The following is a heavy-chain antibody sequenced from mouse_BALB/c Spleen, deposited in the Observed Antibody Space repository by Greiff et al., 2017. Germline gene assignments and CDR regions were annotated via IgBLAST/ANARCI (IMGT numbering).Heavy chain of an antibody. D-gene: IGHD1-2*01. CDR3: ARDATTATSAMDY. Sequence: EVKLMESGGGLVKPGGSLKLSCAASGFTFSDYYMYWVRQTPEKRLEWVATISDGGSYTYYPDSVKGRFTISRDNAKNNLYLQMSSLKSEDTAMYYCARDATTATSAMDYWGQGTSVTVSS. J-gene: IGHJ4*01. CDR2: ISDGGSYT. V-gene: IGHV5-4*02. CDR1: GFTFSDYY.